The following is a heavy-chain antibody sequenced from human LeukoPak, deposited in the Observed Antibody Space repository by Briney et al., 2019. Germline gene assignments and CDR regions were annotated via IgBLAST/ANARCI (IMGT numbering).Heavy chain of an antibody. Sequence: ASVKVPCKASGYTFTSYAMHWVRQAPGQRLEWMGWINAGNGNTKYSQKFQGRVTITRDTSASTAYMELSSLRSEDTAVYYCARELLPPDSSGAFDYWGQGTLVTVSS. V-gene: IGHV1-3*01. J-gene: IGHJ4*02. CDR2: INAGNGNT. CDR1: GYTFTSYA. D-gene: IGHD3-22*01. CDR3: ARELLPPDSSGAFDY.